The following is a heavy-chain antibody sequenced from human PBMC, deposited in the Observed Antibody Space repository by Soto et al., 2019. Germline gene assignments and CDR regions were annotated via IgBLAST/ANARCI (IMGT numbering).Heavy chain of an antibody. Sequence: QVQLQESGPGLVKTSETLSLTCTVSGGSITNYYWNWIRPAPGKGLEWIGYIFYTGSTNYNPSLKSRVTISVHTSENQFYLKLSSVTAADTAVYFCARSPSIIRGVIIDWWGQGMLVTVSS. CDR1: GGSITNYY. D-gene: IGHD3-10*01. J-gene: IGHJ4*02. CDR3: ARSPSIIRGVIIDW. V-gene: IGHV4-59*08. CDR2: IFYTGST.